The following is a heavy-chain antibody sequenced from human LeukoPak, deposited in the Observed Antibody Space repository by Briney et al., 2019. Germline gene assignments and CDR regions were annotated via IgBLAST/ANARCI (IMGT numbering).Heavy chain of an antibody. CDR3: AREASYCGGDCSFDY. V-gene: IGHV4-61*02. CDR2: IYTSGST. Sequence: SQTLSLTCTVSGGSISSVSYYWGWIRQPAGKGVGWIGRIYTSGSTTYNPSLKSRVTISIDTSKNHFSLELSSVTAADTAVYYCAREASYCGGDCSFDYWGQGTLVTVSS. J-gene: IGHJ4*02. CDR1: GGSISSVSYY. D-gene: IGHD2-21*02.